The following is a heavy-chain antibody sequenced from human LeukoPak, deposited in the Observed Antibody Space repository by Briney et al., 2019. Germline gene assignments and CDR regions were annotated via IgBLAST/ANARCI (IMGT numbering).Heavy chain of an antibody. Sequence: QPGGSLRLSCAASGLTFSSYAMSRVRQAPGKGLEWVSAISGSGGSTYYADSVKGRFTISRDNSKNSLYLQMNSLRAEDTAVYYSAKDVVVVAATHLQHWGQGTLVTVSS. CDR1: GLTFSSYA. CDR3: AKDVVVVAATHLQH. CDR2: ISGSGGST. J-gene: IGHJ1*01. D-gene: IGHD2-15*01. V-gene: IGHV3-23*01.